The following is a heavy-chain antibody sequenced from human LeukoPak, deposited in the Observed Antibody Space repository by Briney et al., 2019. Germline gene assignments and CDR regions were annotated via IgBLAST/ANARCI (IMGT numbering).Heavy chain of an antibody. CDR1: GFTFSSYA. CDR3: AKQSLYDSSGHFHY. CDR2: ITGSGGYT. V-gene: IGHV3-23*01. D-gene: IGHD3-22*01. Sequence: PGESLRLSCAASGFTFSSYAMTWVRQAPGKGLEWVSTITGSGGYTYYADSVRGGFTISRDNSKQTLLLRMTSLRAEDTALYFCAKQSLYDSSGHFHYWGQGTLVTVSS. J-gene: IGHJ4*02.